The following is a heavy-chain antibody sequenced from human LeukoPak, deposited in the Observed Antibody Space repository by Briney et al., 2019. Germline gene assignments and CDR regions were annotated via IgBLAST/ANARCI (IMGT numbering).Heavy chain of an antibody. CDR1: GFTFSTYA. CDR3: GKDGGVAARPLTLDY. CDR2: ISGSGDRT. J-gene: IGHJ4*02. Sequence: PGGSLRLSCAASGFTFSTYAMSWVRQAPGKGLEWVSGISGSGDRTHYADSVKGRFTISRDNSKNTLYLQMNSLRAEDTAVYYCGKDGGVAARPLTLDYWGQGPLVTVSS. D-gene: IGHD6-6*01. V-gene: IGHV3-23*01.